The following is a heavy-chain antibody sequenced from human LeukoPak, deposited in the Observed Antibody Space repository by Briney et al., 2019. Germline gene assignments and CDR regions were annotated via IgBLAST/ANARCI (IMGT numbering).Heavy chain of an antibody. D-gene: IGHD1/OR15-1a*01. Sequence: GSLRLSCAASGFTVSSNYMSWVRQAPGKGLEWVSVIYSGGSTYYADSVKGRFTISRDNAKNSLSLQMNSLRAEDTSVYYCARNKRADYWGQGTLVTVSS. CDR2: IYSGGST. CDR3: ARNKRADY. CDR1: GFTVSSNY. V-gene: IGHV3-53*01. J-gene: IGHJ4*02.